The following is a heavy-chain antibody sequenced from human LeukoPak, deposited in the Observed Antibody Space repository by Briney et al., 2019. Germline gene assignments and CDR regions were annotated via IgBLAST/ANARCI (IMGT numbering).Heavy chain of an antibody. CDR1: GYTFTSHG. J-gene: IGHJ4*02. Sequence: GASVKVSCKASGYTFTSHGISWVRQAPGQGLEWMGWISAYNGNTNYAQKLQGRVTMTTDTSTSTAYMELRSLRSDDTAVYYCAREEGDDYVWGSYRYNQGPFDYWGQGTLVTVSS. CDR2: ISAYNGNT. CDR3: AREEGDDYVWGSYRYNQGPFDY. V-gene: IGHV1-18*01. D-gene: IGHD3-16*02.